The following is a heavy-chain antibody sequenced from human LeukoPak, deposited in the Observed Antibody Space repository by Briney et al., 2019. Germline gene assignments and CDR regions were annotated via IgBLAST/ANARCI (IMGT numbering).Heavy chain of an antibody. CDR3: ARVGYSSGWNRS. CDR2: ISGSSRIYT. CDR1: RFIFSDYY. J-gene: IGHJ4*02. D-gene: IGHD6-19*01. V-gene: IGHV3-11*05. Sequence: GGSLRLSCAASRFIFSDYYMSWIRQAPGKGLEWVSYISGSSRIYTNYADSVKGRFTTSRDNSRNTVYLQMNSLRAEDTAVYYCARVGYSSGWNRSWGQGTLVTVSS.